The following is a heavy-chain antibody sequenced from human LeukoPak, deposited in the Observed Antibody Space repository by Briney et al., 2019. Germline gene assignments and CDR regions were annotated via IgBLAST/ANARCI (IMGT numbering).Heavy chain of an antibody. D-gene: IGHD3-3*01. CDR3: ARDGFGSGYYTGRYYYYYMDV. CDR2: INPNSGGT. Sequence: GASVKVSCKASGYTFTGYYMHWVRQAPGQGLEWMGWINPNSGGTNYAQKFQGRVTMTRDTSISTAYMELSRLRSDDTAVYYCARDGFGSGYYTGRYYYYYMDVWGKGTTVTVSS. J-gene: IGHJ6*03. V-gene: IGHV1-2*02. CDR1: GYTFTGYY.